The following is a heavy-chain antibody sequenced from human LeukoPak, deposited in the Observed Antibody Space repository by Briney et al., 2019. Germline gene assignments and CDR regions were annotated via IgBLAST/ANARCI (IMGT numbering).Heavy chain of an antibody. CDR3: ARKSALRWWALEPFFDY. CDR1: GYTFTGYY. V-gene: IGHV1-2*02. J-gene: IGHJ4*02. D-gene: IGHD4-23*01. CDR2: INPNSGGT. Sequence: ASVQVSCKASGYTFTGYYMHWVRPAPGQGLEWMGWINPNSGGTNYAQKFQGRVTMTRDTSISTAYMELSRLRSDDTAVYYCARKSALRWWALEPFFDYWGQGTLVTVSS.